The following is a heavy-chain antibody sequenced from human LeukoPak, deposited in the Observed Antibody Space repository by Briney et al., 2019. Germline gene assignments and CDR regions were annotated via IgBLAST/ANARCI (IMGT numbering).Heavy chain of an antibody. CDR1: GGSISSYY. CDR2: IYYSGST. V-gene: IGHV4-59*01. D-gene: IGHD6-25*01. CDR3: ARAGGIRTAALDLDY. J-gene: IGHJ4*02. Sequence: PSETLSLTCTVSGGSISSYYWSWIRQPPGKGLEWIGYIYYSGSTKYNPSFKSRVTFSVDTSKNQFSLKLSSVTAADTAVYYCARAGGIRTAALDLDYWGQGTLVTVSS.